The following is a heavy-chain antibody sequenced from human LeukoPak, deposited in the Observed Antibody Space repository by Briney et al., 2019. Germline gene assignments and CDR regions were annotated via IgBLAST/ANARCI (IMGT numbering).Heavy chain of an antibody. J-gene: IGHJ4*02. CDR2: IYYSGST. D-gene: IGHD3-22*01. Sequence: PSETLSLTCTLSGGSISNYYWSWIRQPPGKGLEWIGHIYYSGSTNYNPSLKSRVTISVDTSKNQFSLKLSSVTAADTAVYYCARDRLYYFDHWGQGTLVTVSS. CDR1: GGSISNYY. CDR3: ARDRLYYFDH. V-gene: IGHV4-59*01.